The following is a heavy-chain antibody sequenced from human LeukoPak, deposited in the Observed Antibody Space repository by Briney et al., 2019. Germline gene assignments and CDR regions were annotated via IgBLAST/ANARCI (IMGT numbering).Heavy chain of an antibody. J-gene: IGHJ4*02. CDR1: GGTFSSYA. V-gene: IGHV1-69*05. CDR3: ASGSDDFWSGYSPSY. D-gene: IGHD3-3*01. CDR2: IIPIFGTA. Sequence: SVKVSCKASGGTFSSYAISWVRQAPGQGLEWMGRIIPIFGTANYAQKFQGRVTITTDESTSTAYMELSRLRSDDTAVYYCASGSDDFWSGYSPSYWGKGTLVTVSS.